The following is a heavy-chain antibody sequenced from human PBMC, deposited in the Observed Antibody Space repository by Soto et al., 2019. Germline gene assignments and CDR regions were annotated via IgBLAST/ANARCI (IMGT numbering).Heavy chain of an antibody. Sequence: EVQLVESGGGLVQPGGSLRLSCAASGFTFSSYWMSWVRQAPGKGLEWVANIKQDGSEKYYVDSVKGRFTISRDNAKNSLYLQMNSLRAEDTAVYYCARKIAAAGSWFDPWGQGTLVTVSS. CDR3: ARKIAAAGSWFDP. D-gene: IGHD6-13*01. V-gene: IGHV3-7*03. J-gene: IGHJ5*02. CDR2: IKQDGSEK. CDR1: GFTFSSYW.